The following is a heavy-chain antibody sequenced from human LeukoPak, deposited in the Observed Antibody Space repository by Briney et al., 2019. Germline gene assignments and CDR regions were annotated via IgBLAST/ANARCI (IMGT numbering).Heavy chain of an antibody. D-gene: IGHD4-17*01. V-gene: IGHV1-2*06. CDR1: GYTFTGSY. J-gene: IGHJ4*02. CDR3: AKETALDGDYSFDY. Sequence: SVKVSCKASGYTFTGSYMQWVRQAPGQGLEWMGRINPNTGGTNYAQKFQGRVTMTRDTSISTAYMELSRLRSDDTAVYYCAKETALDGDYSFDYWGQGTLVTVSS. CDR2: INPNTGGT.